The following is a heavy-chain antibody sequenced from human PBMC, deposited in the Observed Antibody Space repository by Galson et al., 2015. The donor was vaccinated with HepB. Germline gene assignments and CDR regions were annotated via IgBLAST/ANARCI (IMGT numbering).Heavy chain of an antibody. V-gene: IGHV3-11*06. D-gene: IGHD2-15*01. CDR3: ARARSRYCSGGSCYPLYAFDI. Sequence: SLRLSCAASGFTFSDYYMSWIRQAPGKGLEWVSYISSSSSYTNYADSVKGRFTISRDNAKNSLYLQMNSLRAEDTAVYYCARARSRYCSGGSCYPLYAFDIWGQGTMVTVSS. J-gene: IGHJ3*02. CDR2: ISSSSSYT. CDR1: GFTFSDYY.